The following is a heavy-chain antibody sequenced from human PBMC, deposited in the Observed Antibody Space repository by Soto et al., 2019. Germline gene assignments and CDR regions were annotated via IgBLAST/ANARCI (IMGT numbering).Heavy chain of an antibody. J-gene: IGHJ6*02. CDR2: IYYSGST. V-gene: IGHV4-39*01. Sequence: PSETLSLTRTVSGGSNSSSSYYWGWIRQAPWKGLEWIGSIYYSGSTYYNPSLKSRVTISVDTSKNQFSLKLSSVTAADTAVYYCARHEWELLHYGMEVWGQGTTVT. CDR3: ARHEWELLHYGMEV. D-gene: IGHD1-26*01. CDR1: GGSNSSSSYY.